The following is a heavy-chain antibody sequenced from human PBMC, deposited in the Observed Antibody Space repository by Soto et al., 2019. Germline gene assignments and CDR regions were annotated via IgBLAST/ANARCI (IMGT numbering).Heavy chain of an antibody. Sequence: GASVKVSCKASGYTFTGCYMHWVRQAPGQGLEWMGWINPNSGGTNYAQKFQGWVTMTRDTSISTAYMELSRLRSDDTAVYYCARDLADLNYYGSRAAFDIWGQGTMVTVSS. CDR1: GYTFTGCY. CDR2: INPNSGGT. V-gene: IGHV1-2*04. D-gene: IGHD3-10*01. J-gene: IGHJ3*02. CDR3: ARDLADLNYYGSRAAFDI.